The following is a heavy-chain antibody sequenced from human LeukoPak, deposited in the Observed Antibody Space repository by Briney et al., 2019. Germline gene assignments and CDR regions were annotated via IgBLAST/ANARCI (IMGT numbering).Heavy chain of an antibody. J-gene: IGHJ4*02. D-gene: IGHD3-10*01. V-gene: IGHV3-23*01. Sequence: PGGSLRLSCAASGFTLSSYAMSWVRQAPGKGLEWVSAISDSGNTYHADSVKGRFTISRDNAKSTVYLQMNSLRTDDTAVYYCARDGMTYGRHFDYWGQGILVTVSS. CDR2: ISDSGNT. CDR3: ARDGMTYGRHFDY. CDR1: GFTLSSYA.